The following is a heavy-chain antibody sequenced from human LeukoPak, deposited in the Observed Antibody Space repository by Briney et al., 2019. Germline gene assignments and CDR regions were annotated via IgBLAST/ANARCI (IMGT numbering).Heavy chain of an antibody. V-gene: IGHV1-18*01. CDR2: ISAYNGNT. Sequence: GASVKVSCKASGYTFTSYGISWVRQAPGRGLEWMGWISAYNGNTNYAQKLQGRVTMTTDTSTSTAYMELRSLRSDDTAVYYCARVKSRYGSGSSSYGMDVWGQGTTVTVSS. D-gene: IGHD3-10*01. J-gene: IGHJ6*02. CDR1: GYTFTSYG. CDR3: ARVKSRYGSGSSSYGMDV.